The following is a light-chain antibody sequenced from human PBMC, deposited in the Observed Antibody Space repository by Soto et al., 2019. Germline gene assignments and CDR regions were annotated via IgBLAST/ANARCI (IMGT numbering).Light chain of an antibody. CDR3: QQGHTWPLT. Sequence: EIVMTQSPATLSLSPGERAALSCRASQSINSELAWYQQKPGQPPRLLIYGASTRATGVPARFTGSESGSEFSLTIGGLQSEDFAVYYCQQGHTWPLTFGQGTRLEI. CDR2: GAS. CDR1: QSINSE. V-gene: IGKV3-15*01. J-gene: IGKJ2*01.